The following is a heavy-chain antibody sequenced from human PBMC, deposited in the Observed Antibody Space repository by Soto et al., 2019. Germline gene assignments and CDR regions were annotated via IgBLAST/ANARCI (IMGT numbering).Heavy chain of an antibody. D-gene: IGHD2-21*01. V-gene: IGHV1-2*02. J-gene: IGHJ4*02. Sequence: ASVKVSCKTSGYTFSAYYVHSARRAPGRGFQWLGWINPSNEITTFSEFFQGRITMTRDTSTNTVHMELNMLTSDDTAVYYCMRGEWGYSPIDYWGQGTQVTVSS. CDR2: INPSNEIT. CDR1: GYTFSAYY. CDR3: MRGEWGYSPIDY.